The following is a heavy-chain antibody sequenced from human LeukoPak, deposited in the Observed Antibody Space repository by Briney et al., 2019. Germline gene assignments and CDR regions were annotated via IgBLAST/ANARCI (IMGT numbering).Heavy chain of an antibody. CDR2: ISGSGGST. J-gene: IGHJ4*02. V-gene: IGHV3-23*01. Sequence: GGSLRLSCAASGFTFSSYAMSWVRQAPGKGLEWVSAISGSGGSTYYADSVKGRFTISGDNSKNTLYLQMNSLRAEDTAVYYCAKAVGIVVVPAAMPYYWGQGTLVTVSS. CDR3: AKAVGIVVVPAAMPYY. CDR1: GFTFSSYA. D-gene: IGHD2-2*03.